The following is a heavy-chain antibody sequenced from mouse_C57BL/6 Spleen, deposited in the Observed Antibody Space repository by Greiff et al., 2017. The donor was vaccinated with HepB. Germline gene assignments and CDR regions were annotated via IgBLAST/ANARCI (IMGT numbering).Heavy chain of an antibody. CDR3: ARPYDYVAY. D-gene: IGHD2-4*01. CDR2: ISNGGGST. V-gene: IGHV5-12*01. J-gene: IGHJ3*01. Sequence: EVMLVESGGGLVQPGGSLKLSCAASGFTFSDYYMYWVRQTPEKRLEWVAYISNGGGSTYYPDTVKGRFTISRDNAKNTLYLQMSRLKSEDKAMYYCARPYDYVAYWGQGTLVTVSA. CDR1: GFTFSDYY.